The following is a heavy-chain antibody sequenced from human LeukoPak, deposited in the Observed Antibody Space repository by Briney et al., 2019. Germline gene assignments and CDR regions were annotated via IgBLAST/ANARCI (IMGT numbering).Heavy chain of an antibody. CDR3: ARGRLGVGGWYHHAY. CDR2: IYTTETT. Sequence: SETLSLTSPVPGGPIDSYSWGWFRQPPGNGLDWFGHIYTTETTRFNSALESRVSMSVDTSKSEFSLRLSSVTAADTAVYYCARGRLGVGGWYHHAYWGQGTLGTVSS. CDR1: GGPIDSYS. J-gene: IGHJ4*02. V-gene: IGHV4-4*07. D-gene: IGHD6-19*01.